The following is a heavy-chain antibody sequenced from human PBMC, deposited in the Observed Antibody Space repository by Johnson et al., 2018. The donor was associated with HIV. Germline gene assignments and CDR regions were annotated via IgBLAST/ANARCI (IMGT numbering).Heavy chain of an antibody. J-gene: IGHJ3*02. CDR3: STDHPAAPLFVMNAVDI. Sequence: EVQLVESGGGLVQPGGSLTLSCAASGFTFSSYWMHWVRQVAGKGLVWVARINSDGSRTNYADSVKGRFTISRDNAKNTLYLQMNSLRAEDTAVYYCSTDHPAAPLFVMNAVDIWGQGTMVTVSS. CDR1: GFTFSSYW. V-gene: IGHV3-74*01. D-gene: IGHD3-16*02. CDR2: INSDGSRT.